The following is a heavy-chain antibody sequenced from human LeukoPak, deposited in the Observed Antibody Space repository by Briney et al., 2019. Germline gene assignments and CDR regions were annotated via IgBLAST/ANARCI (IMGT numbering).Heavy chain of an antibody. J-gene: IGHJ4*02. Sequence: SETLSLTCTVSGVSISSSNSYWGSIRQPPGKGLEWIGSIYYSGNTYYNASLKSQVSISIDTSKNQFSLGLTSVTAADTAVYYCARQTGSGLFILPGGQGTLVTVSS. CDR3: ARQTGSGLFILP. CDR2: IYYSGNT. V-gene: IGHV4-39*01. D-gene: IGHD3/OR15-3a*01. CDR1: GVSISSSNSY.